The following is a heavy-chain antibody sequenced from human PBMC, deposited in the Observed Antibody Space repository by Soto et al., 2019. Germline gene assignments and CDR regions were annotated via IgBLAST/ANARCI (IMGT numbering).Heavy chain of an antibody. CDR1: GFTFSSYA. V-gene: IGHV3-30*04. CDR2: ISYDGSNK. Sequence: LSLTCAASGFTFSSYAMHWVRQAPGKGLEWVAVISYDGSNKYYADSVKGRFTISRDNSKNTLYLQMNSLRAEDTAVYYCAGALDSGRYNWFDPWGQGTLVTVSS. J-gene: IGHJ5*02. D-gene: IGHD1-26*01. CDR3: AGALDSGRYNWFDP.